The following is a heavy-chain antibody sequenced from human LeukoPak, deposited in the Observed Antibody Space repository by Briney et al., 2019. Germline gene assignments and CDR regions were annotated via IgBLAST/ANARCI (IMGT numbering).Heavy chain of an antibody. CDR3: ARARDSSGYYWSY. Sequence: ASVKVSCKASGYTFTGYYMHWVRQAPGQGLEWMGWINPNSGGTNYAQKFQGRVTMTRDTSISTAYIELSRLRSDDTAVYYCARARDSSGYYWSYWGQGTLVTVSS. D-gene: IGHD3-22*01. V-gene: IGHV1-2*02. J-gene: IGHJ4*02. CDR2: INPNSGGT. CDR1: GYTFTGYY.